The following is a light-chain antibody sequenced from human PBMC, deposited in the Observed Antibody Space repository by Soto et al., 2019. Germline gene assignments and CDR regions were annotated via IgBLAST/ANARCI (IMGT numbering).Light chain of an antibody. CDR2: EVS. CDR1: SSDVGAYDA. Sequence: QSVLAQPASVSGSPGQSITISCTGTSSDVGAYDAVSWYQQHPGKAPKLMIYEVSNRPSGVSNRFSGSKSGNTASLTISGLQAEDEADYYCSSYTSSSTLDYVFGTGTKVTV. J-gene: IGLJ1*01. CDR3: SSYTSSSTLDYV. V-gene: IGLV2-14*01.